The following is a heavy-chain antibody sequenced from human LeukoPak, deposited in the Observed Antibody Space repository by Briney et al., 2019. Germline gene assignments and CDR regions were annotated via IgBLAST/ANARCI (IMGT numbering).Heavy chain of an antibody. CDR3: ASQYSSSWYGFDY. D-gene: IGHD6-13*01. J-gene: IGHJ4*02. CDR1: GFTFSSYW. Sequence: GGSLRLSCAASGFTFSSYWMAWVRQTPGKGLEWVANIKHDASEKYYADSVKGRFTISRDNSKNTLYLQMNSLRAEDTAVYYCASQYSSSWYGFDYWGQGTLVTVSS. CDR2: IKHDASEK. V-gene: IGHV3-7*01.